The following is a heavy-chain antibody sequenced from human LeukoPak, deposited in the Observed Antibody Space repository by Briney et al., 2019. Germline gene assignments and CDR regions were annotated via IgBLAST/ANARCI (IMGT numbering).Heavy chain of an antibody. CDR3: ARAPGEQWLVWGLYYYYGMDV. J-gene: IGHJ6*02. V-gene: IGHV3-23*01. Sequence: GGSLRLSCAASGFTFSSSAMSWVRQAPGKGLEWVSAITGGGGSTYYAGSVKGRFTISRDNSKNTLYLQMNSLRAEDTAVYYCARAPGEQWLVWGLYYYYGMDVWGQGTTVTVSS. CDR1: GFTFSSSA. CDR2: ITGGGGST. D-gene: IGHD6-19*01.